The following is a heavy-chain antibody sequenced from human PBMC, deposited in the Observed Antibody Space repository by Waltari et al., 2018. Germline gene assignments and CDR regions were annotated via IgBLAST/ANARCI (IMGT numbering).Heavy chain of an antibody. CDR1: CGSTSGFY. CDR2: IYYTGST. J-gene: IGHJ5*02. CDR3: ARGGGGDWEWFDP. D-gene: IGHD2-21*02. V-gene: IGHV4-59*01. Sequence: QVQLQESGPSLLKPSETLSLICTVSCGSTSGFYWSWVRQPPGKGLDWIGYIYYTGSTNFNPSLKSRVTMSVDTSKNQFSLKLSSVTAADTAFYYCARGGGGDWEWFDPWGQGTLVTVSS.